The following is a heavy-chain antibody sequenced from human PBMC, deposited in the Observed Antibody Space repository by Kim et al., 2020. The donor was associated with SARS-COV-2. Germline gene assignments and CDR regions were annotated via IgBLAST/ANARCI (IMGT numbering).Heavy chain of an antibody. Sequence: TSYAPKFQGRVTMTRDTSISTAYMELSRLRSDDTAVYYCARGLWFGELSGYWGQGTLVTVSS. CDR2: T. CDR3: ARGLWFGELSGY. V-gene: IGHV1-2*02. D-gene: IGHD3-10*01. J-gene: IGHJ4*02.